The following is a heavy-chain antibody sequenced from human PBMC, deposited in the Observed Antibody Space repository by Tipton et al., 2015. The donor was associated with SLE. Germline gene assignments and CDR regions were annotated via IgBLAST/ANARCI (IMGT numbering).Heavy chain of an antibody. CDR3: ARGHPHIVLLIGGGWFDP. D-gene: IGHD2-21*01. CDR2: ISHSGST. Sequence: GLVKPSETLSLTCAVYGGSLSAYYWTWFRQPPGKGLEWIGEISHSGSTRYNPSLKSRVSISEDASKNQFSLKVTSVTAADTAIYFCARGHPHIVLLIGGGWFDPWGPGNLVIVSS. J-gene: IGHJ5*02. CDR1: GGSLSAYY. V-gene: IGHV4-34*01.